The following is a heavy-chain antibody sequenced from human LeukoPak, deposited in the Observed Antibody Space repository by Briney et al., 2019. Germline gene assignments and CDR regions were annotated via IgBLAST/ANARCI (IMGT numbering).Heavy chain of an antibody. CDR1: GFTFSNYA. J-gene: IGHJ4*02. Sequence: GGSLRLSCAASGFTFSNYAMSWVRQAPGKGLEWVSSSGSSGNTYYADSVKGRFTISRDNSKYTLYLQMNSLRAEDTAVYYCAREDGGALDYWGQGTLVTVSS. V-gene: IGHV3-23*01. D-gene: IGHD4-23*01. CDR3: AREDGGALDY. CDR2: SGSSGNT.